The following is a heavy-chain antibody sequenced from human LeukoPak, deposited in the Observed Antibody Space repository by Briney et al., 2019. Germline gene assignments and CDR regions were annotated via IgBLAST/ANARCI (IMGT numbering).Heavy chain of an antibody. CDR1: GFTFDNYW. V-gene: IGHV3-74*01. CDR2: IDNDGSNT. Sequence: GGSLRLPCAASGFTFDNYWMHWVRQAPGKGLVWVSRIDNDGSNTNYADSVKGRFTISRDNAKNTLYLQMNSLRAEDTAVYYCARISRSSGWLYFDYWGRGTLVTVSS. CDR3: ARISRSSGWLYFDY. D-gene: IGHD6-19*01. J-gene: IGHJ4*02.